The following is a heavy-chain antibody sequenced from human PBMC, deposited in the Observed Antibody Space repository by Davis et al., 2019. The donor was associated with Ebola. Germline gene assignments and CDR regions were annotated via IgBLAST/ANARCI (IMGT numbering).Heavy chain of an antibody. CDR3: ARGRGSGWYIDY. V-gene: IGHV3-23*01. D-gene: IGHD6-19*01. J-gene: IGHJ4*02. CDR2: ISGSGGST. Sequence: GESLKISCAASGFTFSSYAMSWVRQAPGKGLEWVSAISGSGGSTYYADSMKGRFTISRDNAKNSLYLQMNSLRAEDTAVYYCARGRGSGWYIDYWGQGTLVTVSS. CDR1: GFTFSSYA.